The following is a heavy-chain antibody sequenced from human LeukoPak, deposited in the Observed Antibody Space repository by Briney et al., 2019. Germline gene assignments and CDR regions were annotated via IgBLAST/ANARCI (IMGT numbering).Heavy chain of an antibody. Sequence: SVKVSCKASGGTFSSYAISWVRQAPGQGLEWMGGIIPIFGTANYAQKFQGRVTITADESTSTAYMELSSLRSEDTAVYYCTRAAAAGDETLDYWGQGTLVTVSS. V-gene: IGHV1-69*13. CDR3: TRAAAAGDETLDY. D-gene: IGHD6-13*01. CDR1: GGTFSSYA. J-gene: IGHJ4*02. CDR2: IIPIFGTA.